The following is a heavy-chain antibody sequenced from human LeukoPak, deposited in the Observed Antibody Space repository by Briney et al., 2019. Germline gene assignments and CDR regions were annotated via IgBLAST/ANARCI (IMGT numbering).Heavy chain of an antibody. CDR3: ANQPYYYGSGGYPGMDV. D-gene: IGHD3-10*01. V-gene: IGHV3-30*18. Sequence: PGRSLRLSCAASGFTFSSYGMHWVRQAPGKGLEWVAVISYDGSNKYYADSVKGRFTISRVNSKNTLYLQMNSLRAEDTAVYYCANQPYYYGSGGYPGMDVWGKGTTVTVSS. CDR1: GFTFSSYG. J-gene: IGHJ6*04. CDR2: ISYDGSNK.